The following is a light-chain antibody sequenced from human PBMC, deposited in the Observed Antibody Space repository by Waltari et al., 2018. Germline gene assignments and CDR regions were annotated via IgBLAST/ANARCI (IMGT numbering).Light chain of an antibody. Sequence: QSALTQPASVSGSPGQSITISCTGFNSNVGSYNLVSWYQKHPGKAPKLLIYEGNRRTSGVSNRFSGSKSDNTASLTLSGLQAEDEADYYCCSNVGSSVFFGGGTKLTVL. J-gene: IGLJ2*01. CDR1: NSNVGSYNL. CDR2: EGN. V-gene: IGLV2-23*03. CDR3: CSNVGSSVF.